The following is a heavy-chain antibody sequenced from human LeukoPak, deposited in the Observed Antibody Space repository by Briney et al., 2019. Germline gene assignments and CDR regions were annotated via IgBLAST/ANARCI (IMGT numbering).Heavy chain of an antibody. J-gene: IGHJ4*02. CDR1: GFTFSDYY. CDR3: ARDPPEENYYDSSGYSFYFDY. Sequence: GGSLRLSCAASGFTFSDYYMSWIRQPPGKGLEWVSYISSSGSTIYYADSVKGRFTISRDNAKNSLYLQMNSVRAEDTAVYYCARDPPEENYYDSSGYSFYFDYWGQGTLVTVSS. V-gene: IGHV3-11*04. CDR2: ISSSGSTI. D-gene: IGHD3-22*01.